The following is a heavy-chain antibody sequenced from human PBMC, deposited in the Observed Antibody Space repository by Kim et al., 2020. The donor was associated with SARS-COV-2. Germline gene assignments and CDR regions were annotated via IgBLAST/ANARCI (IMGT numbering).Heavy chain of an antibody. CDR3: AKEGGGIVATIYSGSYFDY. D-gene: IGHD5-12*01. CDR2: ISWNSGSI. V-gene: IGHV3-9*01. CDR1: GFTFDDYA. J-gene: IGHJ4*02. Sequence: GGSLRLSCAASGFTFDDYAMHWVRQAPGKGLEWVSGISWNSGSIGYADSVKGRFTISRDNAKNSLYLQMNSLRAEDTALYYCAKEGGGIVATIYSGSYFDYWGQGTLVTASS.